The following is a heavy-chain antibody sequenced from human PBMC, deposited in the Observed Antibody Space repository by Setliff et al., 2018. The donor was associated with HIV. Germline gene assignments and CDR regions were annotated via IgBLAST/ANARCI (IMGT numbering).Heavy chain of an antibody. D-gene: IGHD2-15*01. V-gene: IGHV4-34*01. CDR1: GGSLTDHD. CDR2: ISHSGRT. J-gene: IGHJ5*01. Sequence: SETLSLTCAVYGGSLTDHDWTWIRQTPAKGLEWIGEISHSGRTNYDPSLKTRLIISRDTSKNQFSLRLSSATVADTAIYYCARGFEGYCSGASCHWFDSWGQGTQVTVS. CDR3: ARGFEGYCSGASCHWFDS.